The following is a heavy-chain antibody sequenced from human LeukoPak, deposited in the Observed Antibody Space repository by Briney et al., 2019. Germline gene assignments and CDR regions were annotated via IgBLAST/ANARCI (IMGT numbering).Heavy chain of an antibody. D-gene: IGHD3-22*01. CDR2: IIAMFDTA. CDR1: GGTFSSHA. CDR3: VRDFDTSGPQKDYFDF. J-gene: IGHJ4*02. V-gene: IGHV1-69*06. Sequence: SVKVSCKAFGGTFSSHALSWVRQAPGRGLEWMGRIIAMFDTADYTQRFKDRLTFTADKSTGTAYMELNSLRSDDTATYYCVRDFDTSGPQKDYFDFWGQGTLVIVSS.